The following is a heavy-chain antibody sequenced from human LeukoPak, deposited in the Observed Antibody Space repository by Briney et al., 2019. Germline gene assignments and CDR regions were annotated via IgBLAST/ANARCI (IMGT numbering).Heavy chain of an antibody. CDR1: GFIFSNYA. V-gene: IGHV3-23*01. D-gene: IGHD3-9*01. Sequence: GASLRLSCAASGFIFSNYAMYWVRQATGKGPDWVSAISGRSDNTYYADSVKGRFTLSRDSSKNTLYLQMNSLRADDTAVYYCAKWGDYDVLTGYYVSDFWGQGTLVTVSS. CDR3: AKWGDYDVLTGYYVSDF. J-gene: IGHJ4*02. CDR2: ISGRSDNT.